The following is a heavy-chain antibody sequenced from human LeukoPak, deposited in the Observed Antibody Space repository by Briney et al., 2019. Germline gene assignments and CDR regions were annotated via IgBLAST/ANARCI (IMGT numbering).Heavy chain of an antibody. CDR2: ISAYNGNT. Sequence: ASLKVSCKASGYTFTSYGISWVRQAPGQGLEWMGWISAYNGNTNYAQKLQGRVTMTTDTSTSTAYMELRSLRSDDTAVYYCARHSSSWYDYYYYGMDVWGQGTTVTVSS. CDR1: GYTFTSYG. D-gene: IGHD6-13*01. J-gene: IGHJ6*02. V-gene: IGHV1-18*01. CDR3: ARHSSSWYDYYYYGMDV.